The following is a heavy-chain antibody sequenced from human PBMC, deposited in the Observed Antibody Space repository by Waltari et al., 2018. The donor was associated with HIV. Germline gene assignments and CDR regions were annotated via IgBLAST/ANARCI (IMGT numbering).Heavy chain of an antibody. CDR1: GYNFPSFD. CDR2: MSINSGNA. V-gene: IGHV1-8*01. CDR3: VTSRPGAVFGDF. J-gene: IGHJ4*02. D-gene: IGHD3-3*01. Sequence: QAQLVQSGAEVRKPGTSVKVSCKAYGYNFPSFDINWWRRATGQGLEWMGWMSINSGNAGYGQRFKGRLTLTRDTSIDMAYMELNSLTPQDTAVYYCVTSRPGAVFGDFWGQGTPVTVSS.